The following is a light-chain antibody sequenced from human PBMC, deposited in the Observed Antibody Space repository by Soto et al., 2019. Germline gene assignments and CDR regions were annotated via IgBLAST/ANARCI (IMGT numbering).Light chain of an antibody. CDR2: EAS. CDR1: QSISTN. J-gene: IGKJ2*01. Sequence: EIVMTQSPATLSVSPGERATLSCRASQSISTNLAWYRHKPGQAPSLLIYEASTRATGIPARFSSSGSGTEFTLTISSLQSEDFAIYYCQHYDNWPFTFGQGTKLEI. CDR3: QHYDNWPFT. V-gene: IGKV3-15*01.